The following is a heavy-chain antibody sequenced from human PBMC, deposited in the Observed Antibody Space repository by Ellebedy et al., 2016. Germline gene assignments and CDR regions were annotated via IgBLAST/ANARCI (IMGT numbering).Heavy chain of an antibody. D-gene: IGHD1-14*01. CDR3: ATFNQNYTYLGV. V-gene: IGHV4-39*01. CDR2: ISNRDRT. Sequence: ASETLSLTCTVSGDSIRSSSDYWVWIRQPPGKGLEWIGTISNRDRTDYNPSLKSRVFILVDASKNQFFLKLTSVTAADMAVYYCATFNQNYTYLGVWGKGTTVTVSS. J-gene: IGHJ6*03. CDR1: GDSIRSSSDY.